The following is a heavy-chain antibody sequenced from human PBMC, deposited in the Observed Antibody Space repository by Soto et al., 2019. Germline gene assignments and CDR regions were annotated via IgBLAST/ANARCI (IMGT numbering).Heavy chain of an antibody. V-gene: IGHV1-69*02. CDR2: IIPILGIA. CDR1: GGTFSSYT. D-gene: IGHD1-1*01. J-gene: IGHJ3*02. Sequence: GASVKVSCKASGGTFSSYTISWVRQAPGQGLEWMGRIIPILGIANYAQKFQGRVTITADKSTSSAYMELSSLRSEDTAVYYCARGTTGTTVATGAFDIWGQGTMVTVS. CDR3: ARGTTGTTVATGAFDI.